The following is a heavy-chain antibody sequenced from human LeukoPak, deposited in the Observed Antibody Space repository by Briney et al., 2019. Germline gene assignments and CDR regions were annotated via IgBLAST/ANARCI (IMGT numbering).Heavy chain of an antibody. Sequence: ASVKVSCKASGYTFTSYDINWVRQASGQGVEWMGWMNPNRGNTGYAQKFQGRVTMTRNTSISTAYMELSSLRSEDTAVYYCARARDSSGYYDWFDPWGQGTLVTVSS. CDR2: MNPNRGNT. V-gene: IGHV1-8*01. J-gene: IGHJ5*02. CDR1: GYTFTSYD. CDR3: ARARDSSGYYDWFDP. D-gene: IGHD3-22*01.